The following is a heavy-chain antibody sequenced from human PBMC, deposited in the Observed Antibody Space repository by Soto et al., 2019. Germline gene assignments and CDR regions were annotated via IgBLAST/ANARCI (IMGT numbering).Heavy chain of an antibody. Sequence: GSLRLSCAASGFTFSSYAMSWVSQAPGKGLEWVSAISGSGGSTYYADSVKGRFTISRDNSKNTLYLQMNSLRAEDTAVYYCAKDRPYYDYVWGSYRLHNWFDPWGQGTLVTVSS. CDR1: GFTFSSYA. D-gene: IGHD3-16*02. CDR3: AKDRPYYDYVWGSYRLHNWFDP. CDR2: ISGSGGST. V-gene: IGHV3-23*01. J-gene: IGHJ5*02.